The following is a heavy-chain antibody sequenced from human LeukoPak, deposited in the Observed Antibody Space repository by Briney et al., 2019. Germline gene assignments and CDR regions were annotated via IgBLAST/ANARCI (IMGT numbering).Heavy chain of an antibody. V-gene: IGHV4-31*11. CDR3: TVGGDGTKVDH. J-gene: IGHJ4*02. Sequence: SETLSLTCAVSIDSINNDYYYWSWIRQHPGEGLEWLGHISYSGSASYNPSLRGRVTISVDTSKNQFSLKLTSVTAADSAMYYCTVGGDGTKVDHWGQGTLATVSS. D-gene: IGHD3-10*01. CDR1: IDSINNDYYY. CDR2: ISYSGSA.